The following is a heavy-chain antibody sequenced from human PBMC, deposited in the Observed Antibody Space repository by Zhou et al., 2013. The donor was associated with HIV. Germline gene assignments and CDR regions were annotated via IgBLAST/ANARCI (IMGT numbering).Heavy chain of an antibody. J-gene: IGHJ5*02. CDR1: GGTFSSYA. CDR3: ARDAPGIAAPLWFDP. CDR2: IIPIFGTA. V-gene: IGHV1-69*05. Sequence: QVQLVQSGAEVKKPGSSVKVSCKASGGTFSSYAISWVRQAPGQGLEWMGGIIPIFGTANYAQKFQGRVTITTDESTSTAYMELSSLRSEDTAVYYCARDAPGIAAPLWFDPWGPGNPWSPSPQ. D-gene: IGHD6-13*01.